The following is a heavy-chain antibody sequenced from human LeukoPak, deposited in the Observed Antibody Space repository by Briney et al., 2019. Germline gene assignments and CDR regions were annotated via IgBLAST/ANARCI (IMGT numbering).Heavy chain of an antibody. CDR3: AKVGITAGPDDY. CDR1: GFTFSSYG. D-gene: IGHD5-18*01. Sequence: GGSLRLSCAASGFTFSSYGMHWVRQAPGKGLEWVAVISYDGSKKYYADSVKGRFTISRDNSKNTLHLQMNSLRDEDTAVYFCAKVGITAGPDDYWGQGTLVTVSS. V-gene: IGHV3-30*18. CDR2: ISYDGSKK. J-gene: IGHJ4*02.